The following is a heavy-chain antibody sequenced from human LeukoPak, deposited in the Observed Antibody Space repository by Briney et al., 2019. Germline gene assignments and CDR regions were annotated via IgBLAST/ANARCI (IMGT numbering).Heavy chain of an antibody. D-gene: IGHD1-26*01. Sequence: SETLSLTCTVSGGSISSYYWSWIRQPPGKGLEWIGYIYYSGSTNYNPSLKSRVTISVDTSKNQFSLKLSSVTAADTAVYYCARSRDRATHAFDIWGQGTMVTVSS. V-gene: IGHV4-59*01. CDR1: GGSISSYY. CDR2: IYYSGST. CDR3: ARSRDRATHAFDI. J-gene: IGHJ3*02.